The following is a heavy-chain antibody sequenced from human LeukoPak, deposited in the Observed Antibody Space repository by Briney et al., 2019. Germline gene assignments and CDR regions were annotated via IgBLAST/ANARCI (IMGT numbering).Heavy chain of an antibody. D-gene: IGHD3-9*01. CDR1: GYTFIGYV. V-gene: IGHV1-3*01. J-gene: IGHJ4*02. CDR2: INAGNGNT. Sequence: ASVKVSCKTSGYTFIGYVMHWVRQAPGQRLEWMGWINAGNGNTRYSQKFQGRVTIARGTSASTVYMDLSALTSEDTAMYYCARVTGTYFDYWGQGTLVTVSS. CDR3: ARVTGTYFDY.